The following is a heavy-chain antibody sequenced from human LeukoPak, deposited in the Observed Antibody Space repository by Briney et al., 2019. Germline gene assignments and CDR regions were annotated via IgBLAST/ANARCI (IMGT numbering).Heavy chain of an antibody. CDR2: IYYSGST. Sequence: SETLSLTCTVSGESISGFYWTWLRQPPGKGLEWIGYIYYSGSTNYNPSLKSRVTISVDTSKNQFSLKLSSVTAADTAVYYCARVTGYMIEDYFDYWGQGTLVTVSS. CDR3: ARVTGYMIEDYFDY. D-gene: IGHD3-22*01. V-gene: IGHV4-59*01. J-gene: IGHJ4*02. CDR1: GESISGFY.